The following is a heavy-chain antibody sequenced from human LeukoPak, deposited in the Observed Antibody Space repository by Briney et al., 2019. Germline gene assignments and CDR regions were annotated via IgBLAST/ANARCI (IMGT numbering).Heavy chain of an antibody. Sequence: GASVKVSCKASGYTFTSYYMHWVRQVPGQGLEWMGITNPSAGSTNYAQKFQGRVTMTRDTSTSTVYMELSSLRSEDTAVYYCARDYGSGGFDYWGQGALVTASS. CDR3: ARDYGSGGFDY. CDR1: GYTFTSYY. D-gene: IGHD3-10*01. CDR2: TNPSAGST. V-gene: IGHV1-46*01. J-gene: IGHJ4*02.